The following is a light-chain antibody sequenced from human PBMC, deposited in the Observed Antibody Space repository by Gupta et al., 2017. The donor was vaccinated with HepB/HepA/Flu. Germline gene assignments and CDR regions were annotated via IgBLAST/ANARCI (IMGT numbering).Light chain of an antibody. CDR1: QSVSTAY. J-gene: IGKJ2*01. CDR2: SAS. CDR3: QQYDGSSFT. Sequence: IVLTQSPGTLSLSPGDRATLSCRASQSVSTAYLAWYQQRPGQAPRRLIHSASSRATGVPNRFSGSGSGTDFTLTINRLEPEDVAVYYCQQYDGSSFTFGQGTKLDIK. V-gene: IGKV3-20*01.